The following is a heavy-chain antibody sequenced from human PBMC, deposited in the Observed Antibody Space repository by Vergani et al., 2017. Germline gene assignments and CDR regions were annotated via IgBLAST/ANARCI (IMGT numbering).Heavy chain of an antibody. D-gene: IGHD3-22*01. CDR2: IYSGGST. CDR3: AREGYYDSSGPSGGAFDI. CDR1: GFTVSSNY. J-gene: IGHJ3*02. Sequence: EVQLVESGGGLVQPGGSLRLSCAASGFTVSSNYMSWVRQAPGKGLEWVSVIYSGGSTYYADSVKGRFTISRDNSKNTLYLQMNSLRAEDTAVYYCAREGYYDSSGPSGGAFDIWGQGTMVTVSS. V-gene: IGHV3-66*01.